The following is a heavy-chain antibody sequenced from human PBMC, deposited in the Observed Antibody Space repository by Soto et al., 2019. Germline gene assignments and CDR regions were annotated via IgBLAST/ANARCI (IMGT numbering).Heavy chain of an antibody. V-gene: IGHV3-11*01. Sequence: GGSLRLSCAASGFTLSDYYMSWIRQPPGKGLEWISYITSSGGTIYYADSVKGRFTISRDNAKNSLYLQMNGMRAEDTAVYYCARDPLHHGSTFDYWGQGTLVTVSS. CDR1: GFTLSDYY. D-gene: IGHD3-10*01. J-gene: IGHJ4*02. CDR3: ARDPLHHGSTFDY. CDR2: ITSSGGTI.